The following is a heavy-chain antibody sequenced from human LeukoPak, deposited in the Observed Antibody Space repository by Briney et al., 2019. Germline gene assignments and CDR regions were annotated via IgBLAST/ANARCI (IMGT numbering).Heavy chain of an antibody. CDR2: IKSKTDGGTT. Sequence: GGSLRLSCAASGFTFSNAWMSWVRQAPGKGLEWVGRIKSKTDGGTTDYAAPGKGRFTISRDDSKNTLYPQMNSLKTEDTAVYYCTTGGYCSSTSCYYYYGMDVWGQGTTVTVSS. V-gene: IGHV3-15*01. CDR1: GFTFSNAW. D-gene: IGHD2-2*01. J-gene: IGHJ6*02. CDR3: TTGGYCSSTSCYYYYGMDV.